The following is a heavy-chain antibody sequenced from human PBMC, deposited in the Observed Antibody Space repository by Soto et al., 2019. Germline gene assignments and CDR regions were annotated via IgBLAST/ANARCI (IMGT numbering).Heavy chain of an antibody. CDR2: INHSGST. J-gene: IGHJ5*02. CDR1: GGSFSGYY. CDR3: ARGGKMRGIAAAGYNWFDP. V-gene: IGHV4-34*01. D-gene: IGHD6-13*01. Sequence: SETLSLTCAVYGGSFSGYYWSWIRQPPGKGLEWIGEINHSGSTNYNPSLKSQVTISVDTSKNQFSLKLSSVTAADTAVYYCARGGKMRGIAAAGYNWFDPWGQGTLVT.